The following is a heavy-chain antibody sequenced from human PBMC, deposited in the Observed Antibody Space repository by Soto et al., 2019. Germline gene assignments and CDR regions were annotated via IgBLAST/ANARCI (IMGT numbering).Heavy chain of an antibody. CDR3: ARLAGAGYNRPFDY. D-gene: IGHD5-12*01. J-gene: IGHJ4*02. Sequence: SETLSLTCTVSGGSISSNRYCWGWIRQPPGKGLEWIGTIYYGGSTYFNPSLTSRVTIPVDASKNQFSLRLSSVTAADTAIYYCARLAGAGYNRPFDYWGQGALVT. CDR2: IYYGGST. CDR1: GGSISSNRYC. V-gene: IGHV4-39*01.